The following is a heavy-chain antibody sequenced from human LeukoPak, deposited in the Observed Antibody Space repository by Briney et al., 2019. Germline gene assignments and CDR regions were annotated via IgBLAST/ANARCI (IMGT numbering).Heavy chain of an antibody. J-gene: IGHJ4*02. CDR1: GFTFSSYS. CDR2: ISNSSSYI. CDR3: ARDTRIAVAGLFDY. Sequence: GGSLRLSCAASGFTFSSYSMNWVRQAPGKGLEWVSSISNSSSYIYYADSVKGRFTISRDNAKNSLYLQMNSLRAEDTAVYYCARDTRIAVAGLFDYWGQGTLVTVSS. V-gene: IGHV3-21*01. D-gene: IGHD6-19*01.